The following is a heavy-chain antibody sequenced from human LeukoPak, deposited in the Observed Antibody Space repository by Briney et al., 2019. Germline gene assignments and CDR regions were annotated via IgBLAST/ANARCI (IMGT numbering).Heavy chain of an antibody. CDR1: GFMFDDSA. CDR3: AKEGYSHTSNYFDN. CDR2: ISGDGVST. Sequence: TGGSLRLSCAASGFMFDDSAMHWVRQAPGKGLEWVSLISGDGVSTFYADSVKGRFTISRDNGKNSLSLQMDSLTTEDTALYYCAKEGYSHTSNYFDNWGQGILVTVSS. V-gene: IGHV3-43*02. D-gene: IGHD2-15*01. J-gene: IGHJ4*02.